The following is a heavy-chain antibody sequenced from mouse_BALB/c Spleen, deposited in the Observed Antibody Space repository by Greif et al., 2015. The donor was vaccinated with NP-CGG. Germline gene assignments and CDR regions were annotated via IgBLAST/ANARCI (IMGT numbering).Heavy chain of an antibody. Sequence: QVHVKQSGPGLVAPSQSLSITCTVSGFSLTSYGVHWVRQPPGKGLEWLGVIWAGGSTNYNSALMSRLSISKDNSKSQVFLKMNSLQTDDTAMYYCAREDYYGSSYRYCDVWGAGTTVTVSS. J-gene: IGHJ1*01. D-gene: IGHD1-1*01. CDR2: IWAGGST. V-gene: IGHV2-9*02. CDR1: GFSLTSYG. CDR3: AREDYYGSSYRYCDV.